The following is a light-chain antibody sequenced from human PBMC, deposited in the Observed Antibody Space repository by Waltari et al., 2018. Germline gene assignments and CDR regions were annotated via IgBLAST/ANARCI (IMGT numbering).Light chain of an antibody. V-gene: IGKV3-15*01. Sequence: ETVMTQSPATLSVSPGERATLSCRTSETVSTNLAWYQHKSGQAPRLLIYAASTRATGIPARFSGSGSGTEFTLTISSLQSEDVAVYYCQQYNNWPPGTFGQGTKLEI. CDR1: ETVSTN. CDR2: AAS. J-gene: IGKJ2*01. CDR3: QQYNNWPPGT.